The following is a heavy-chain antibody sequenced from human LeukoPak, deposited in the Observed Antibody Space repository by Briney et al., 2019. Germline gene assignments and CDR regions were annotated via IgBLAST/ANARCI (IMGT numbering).Heavy chain of an antibody. CDR1: GFTFSSYA. V-gene: IGHV3-23*01. Sequence: PGGSLRLSCAASGFTFSSYATCWVRQPPGKGLERVSAISGSGGSAYYADSVKGRFTISRDNSKNTLYLQMNSLRAEDTAVYYCAKHYYGSGSYDYWGQGTLVTVSS. D-gene: IGHD3-10*01. CDR3: AKHYYGSGSYDY. CDR2: ISGSGGSA. J-gene: IGHJ4*02.